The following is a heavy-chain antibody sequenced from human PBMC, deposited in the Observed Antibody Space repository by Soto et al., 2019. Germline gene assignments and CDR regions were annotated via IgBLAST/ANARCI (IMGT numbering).Heavy chain of an antibody. CDR3: ARHQEATVERRAYNWFDP. Sequence: QGQLQESGPGLVKPSETLSLTCAVSGGSISSYYWSWIRQPPGKGLEWIGYVYSSGTTYYNPSLESRVTISVDSSKNQFSLKLTSVTAADTAIYYCARHQEATVERRAYNWFDPWGQGTLVTVSS. CDR1: GGSISSYY. CDR2: VYSSGTT. D-gene: IGHD4-17*01. J-gene: IGHJ5*02. V-gene: IGHV4-59*01.